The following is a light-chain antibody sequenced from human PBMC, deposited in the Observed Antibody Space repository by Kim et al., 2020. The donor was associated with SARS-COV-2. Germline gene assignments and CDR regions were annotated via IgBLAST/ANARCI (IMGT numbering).Light chain of an antibody. J-gene: IGLJ1*01. Sequence: SSELTQDPAVSVALGQTVRITCQGDSLRSYYASWYQQKPGQAPVLVIYGKNNRPSGIPDRFSGSSSGNTASLTITGAQAEDEADYYCNSRDSSGSVFGTG. CDR3: NSRDSSGSV. CDR1: SLRSYY. CDR2: GKN. V-gene: IGLV3-19*01.